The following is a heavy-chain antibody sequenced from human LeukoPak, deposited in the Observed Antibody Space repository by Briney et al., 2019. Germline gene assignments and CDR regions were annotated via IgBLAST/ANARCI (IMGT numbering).Heavy chain of an antibody. Sequence: SETLSLTCTVSGGLISSYYWSWIRQTPEKGLVWIGNIYYTGSTIYNPSLKSRVSISLDTSKKHLSLNLTSVTAADTAVYHCAREQRYWYFDLWGRGSLVTVSS. D-gene: IGHD6-25*01. J-gene: IGHJ2*01. CDR3: AREQRYWYFDL. V-gene: IGHV4-59*01. CDR1: GGLISSYY. CDR2: IYYTGST.